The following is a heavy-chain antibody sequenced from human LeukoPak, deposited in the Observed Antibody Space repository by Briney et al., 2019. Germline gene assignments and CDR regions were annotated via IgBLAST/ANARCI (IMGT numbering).Heavy chain of an antibody. Sequence: SETLSLTCTASGYSISGGYYWDWIRQPPGKSLEWIGSVYHTGSTSYNPSLKRRVTISVDTSTNQFSLKLTSLTAADTAVYYCVKALPFSDWGQGTLVAVSS. CDR2: VYHTGST. V-gene: IGHV4-38-2*02. D-gene: IGHD2/OR15-2a*01. CDR3: VKALPFSD. CDR1: GYSISGGYY. J-gene: IGHJ4*02.